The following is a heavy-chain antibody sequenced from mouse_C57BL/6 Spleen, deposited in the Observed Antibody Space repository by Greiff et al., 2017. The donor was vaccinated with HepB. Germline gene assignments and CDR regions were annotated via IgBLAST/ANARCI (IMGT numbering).Heavy chain of an antibody. CDR2: IWSDGST. D-gene: IGHD2-4*01. CDR1: GFSLTSYG. Sequence: QVQLKESGPGLVAPSQSLSITCTVSGFSLTSYGVHWVRQPPGKGLEWLVVIWSDGSTTYNSALKSRLSISKDNSKSQVFLKMNILQTDDTAMYYCARHALYDSEDYAMDYWGQGTSVTVSS. V-gene: IGHV2-6-1*01. J-gene: IGHJ4*01. CDR3: ARHALYDSEDYAMDY.